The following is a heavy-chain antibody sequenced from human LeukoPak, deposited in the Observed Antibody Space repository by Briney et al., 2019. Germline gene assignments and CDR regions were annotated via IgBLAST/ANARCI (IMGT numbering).Heavy chain of an antibody. CDR2: ISSSSSTI. Sequence: GGSPRLSCAASGFTFSSYSMNWVRQAPGKGLEWGSYISSSSSTIYYADSVKGRFTISRDNAKNSLYLQMNSLRAEDTAVYYCARSSSNYYYYMDVWGKGTTVTVSS. CDR3: ARSSSNYYYYMDV. J-gene: IGHJ6*03. D-gene: IGHD6-6*01. CDR1: GFTFSSYS. V-gene: IGHV3-48*04.